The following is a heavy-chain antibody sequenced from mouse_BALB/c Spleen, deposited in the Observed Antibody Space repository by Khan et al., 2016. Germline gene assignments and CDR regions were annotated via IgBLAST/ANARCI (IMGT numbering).Heavy chain of an antibody. V-gene: IGHV14-3*02. J-gene: IGHJ1*01. D-gene: IGHD2-2*01. CDR3: ARWGLPIYWYFDV. Sequence: VQLQQPGAELVKLGASVKLSCTTSGFNIKDTYMHWVKQRPEQGLEWIGRIDPANGNTKYDPKFQGKATITADKYSNTAYLQLSSLTSEDTAVYYCARWGLPIYWYFDVWGAGTTVTVSS. CDR1: GFNIKDTY. CDR2: IDPANGNT.